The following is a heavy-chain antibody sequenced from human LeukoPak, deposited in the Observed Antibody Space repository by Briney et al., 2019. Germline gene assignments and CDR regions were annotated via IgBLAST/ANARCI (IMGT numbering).Heavy chain of an antibody. CDR3: ARDPIAVAVSDAFDI. Sequence: ASVKVSCQASGYTFTSYGISWVRQAPGQGLEWMGWISAYNGNTNYAQKLQGRVTMTTDTSTSTAYMELRSLRSDDTAVYYCARDPIAVAVSDAFDIWGQGTMVTVSS. D-gene: IGHD6-19*01. J-gene: IGHJ3*02. CDR2: ISAYNGNT. CDR1: GYTFTSYG. V-gene: IGHV1-18*01.